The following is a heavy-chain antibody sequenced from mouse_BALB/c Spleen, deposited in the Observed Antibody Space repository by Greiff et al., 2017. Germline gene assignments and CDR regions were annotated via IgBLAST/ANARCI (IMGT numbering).Heavy chain of an antibody. Sequence: EVKVVESGGGLVKPGGSLKLSCAASGFTFSDYYMYWVRQTPEKRLEWVATISDGGSYTYYPDSVKGRFTISRDNAKNNLYLQMSSLKSEDTAMYYCAREKPRAYYFDYWGQGTTLTVSS. D-gene: IGHD3-3*01. CDR2: ISDGGSYT. CDR3: AREKPRAYYFDY. J-gene: IGHJ2*01. V-gene: IGHV5-4*02. CDR1: GFTFSDYY.